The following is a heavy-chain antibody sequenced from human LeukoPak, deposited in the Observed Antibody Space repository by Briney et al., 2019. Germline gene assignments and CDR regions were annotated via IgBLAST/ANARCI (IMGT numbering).Heavy chain of an antibody. V-gene: IGHV4-34*01. J-gene: IGHJ5*02. CDR2: INHSGST. Sequence: SETLSLTCAVYGGSFSGYYWSWIRQPPGKGLEWIGEINHSGSTNYNPSLKSRVTISVDTSKNQFSLKLSFVTAADTAVYYCARRVAYYYDSSGQYNWFDPWGQGTLVTVSS. CDR3: ARRVAYYYDSSGQYNWFDP. D-gene: IGHD3-22*01. CDR1: GGSFSGYY.